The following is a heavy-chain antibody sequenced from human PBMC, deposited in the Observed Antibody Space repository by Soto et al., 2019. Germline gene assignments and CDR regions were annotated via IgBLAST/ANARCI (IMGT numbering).Heavy chain of an antibody. J-gene: IGHJ6*02. CDR3: AKDQAVPYYYYYYGLDV. CDR1: GFTFSSYA. D-gene: IGHD2-2*01. Sequence: GGSLRLSCAASGFTFSSYAMSWVRQAPGKGLEWVSAISGSGGSTYYADSVKGRFTISRDNSKNTLYLQMNSLRAEDTAVYYCAKDQAVPYYYYYYGLDVWGQGTTVTVSS. V-gene: IGHV3-23*01. CDR2: ISGSGGST.